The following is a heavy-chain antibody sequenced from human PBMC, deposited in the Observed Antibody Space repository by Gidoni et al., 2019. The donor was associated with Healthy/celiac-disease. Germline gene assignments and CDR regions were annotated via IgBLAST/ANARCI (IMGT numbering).Heavy chain of an antibody. CDR2: IYWDDDK. J-gene: IGHJ5*02. CDR3: AHSLDYYGSGSYLNWFDP. V-gene: IGHV2-5*02. CDR1: GFSLSTSGVG. Sequence: QITLKESGPTLVKPTQTLTLTCTFSGFSLSTSGVGVGWIRQPPGKALEWLALIYWDDDKRYSPSLKSRLTITKDTSKNQVVLTMTNMDPVDTATYYCAHSLDYYGSGSYLNWFDPWGQGTLVTVSS. D-gene: IGHD3-10*01.